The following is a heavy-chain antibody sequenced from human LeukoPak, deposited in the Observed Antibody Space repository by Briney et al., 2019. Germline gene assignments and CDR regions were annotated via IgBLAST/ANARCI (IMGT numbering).Heavy chain of an antibody. D-gene: IGHD2-15*01. V-gene: IGHV4-34*01. CDR1: GGSFSGYY. CDR3: ARAGLGVVVIDY. J-gene: IGHJ4*02. Sequence: SETLSLTCAVYGGSFSGYYWSWIRQPPGKGLEWIGEINHSGSTNYNPSLKSRVTISVDTSKNQFSLKLSSVTAADTAVYYCARAGLGVVVIDYWGQGALVTASS. CDR2: INHSGST.